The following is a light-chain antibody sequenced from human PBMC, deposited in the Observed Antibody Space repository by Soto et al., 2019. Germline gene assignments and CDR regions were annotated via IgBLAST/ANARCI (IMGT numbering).Light chain of an antibody. V-gene: IGLV4-60*02. Sequence: QPVLTQSSSASASLGSSVKLTCTLSSGHSSYIIAWHQQQPGKAPRYLMKLEGSGSYNTGSGVPDRFSGSSSGADRYLTISNLQFEDEADYYCETWDSNTLVFGGGTKLTVL. CDR2: LEGSGSY. CDR1: SGHSSYI. J-gene: IGLJ3*02. CDR3: ETWDSNTLV.